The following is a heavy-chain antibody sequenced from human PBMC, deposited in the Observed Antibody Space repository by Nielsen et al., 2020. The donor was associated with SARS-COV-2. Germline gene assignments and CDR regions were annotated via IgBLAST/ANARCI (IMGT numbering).Heavy chain of an antibody. J-gene: IGHJ2*01. V-gene: IGHV3-7*01. CDR1: GFTFSSYW. Sequence: GEFLKISCAASGFTFSSYWMSWVRQAPGKGLEWVANIKQDGSEKYYVDSVKGRFTISRDNAKNSLYLQMNSLRAEDTAVYYCARVYYWYFDLWGRGTLVTVSS. CDR2: IKQDGSEK. CDR3: ARVYYWYFDL.